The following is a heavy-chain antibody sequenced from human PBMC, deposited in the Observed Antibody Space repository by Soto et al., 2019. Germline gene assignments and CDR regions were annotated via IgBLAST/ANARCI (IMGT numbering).Heavy chain of an antibody. J-gene: IGHJ4*02. D-gene: IGHD3-10*01. Sequence: PGGSLRLSCAVSGFTVNNDYMSWVRQAPGKGVEWVSVIYSSGKTDYADSVRGRFTVSRDTFRNMLYLQMNSLRVEDTAVYYCTRDSSYYGAGRGVLDYWGPGTLVTVSS. CDR2: IYSSGKT. V-gene: IGHV3-66*01. CDR1: GFTVNNDY. CDR3: TRDSSYYGAGRGVLDY.